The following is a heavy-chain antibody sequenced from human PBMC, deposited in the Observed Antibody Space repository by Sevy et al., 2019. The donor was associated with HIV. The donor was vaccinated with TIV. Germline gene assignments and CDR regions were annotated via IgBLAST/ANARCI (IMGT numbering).Heavy chain of an antibody. D-gene: IGHD2-15*01. V-gene: IGHV1-18*01. CDR3: ARDEAVAANSDYYYYYGMDV. Sequence: ASVNVSCKASGYTFTSYGISWVRQAPGQGLEWMGWISAYNGNTNYAQKLQGRVTMTTDTSTSTAYMELRSLRSDDTAVYYCARDEAVAANSDYYYYYGMDVWGQGTTVTVSS. J-gene: IGHJ6*02. CDR2: ISAYNGNT. CDR1: GYTFTSYG.